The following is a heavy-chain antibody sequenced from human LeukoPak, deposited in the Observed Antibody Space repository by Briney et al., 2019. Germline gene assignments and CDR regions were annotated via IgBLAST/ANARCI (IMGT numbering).Heavy chain of an antibody. D-gene: IGHD1-26*01. CDR1: GGSFSGYY. Sequence: SETLSLTCAVYGGSFSGYYWSWIRQPPGKGLEWIGEINHSGSTNYNPSLKSRVTISVDASKNQFSLKLSSVTAADTAVYYCARGLLRPIEGRHFDYWGQGTLVTVSS. J-gene: IGHJ4*02. CDR3: ARGLLRPIEGRHFDY. CDR2: INHSGST. V-gene: IGHV4-34*01.